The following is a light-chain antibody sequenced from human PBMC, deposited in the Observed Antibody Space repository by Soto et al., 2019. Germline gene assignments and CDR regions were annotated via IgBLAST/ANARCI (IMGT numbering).Light chain of an antibody. CDR1: SSNIGNNY. V-gene: IGLV1-47*01. Sequence: QSVLIQPPSASGTPGQRVTISCSGTSSNIGNNYVCWYQHLPGTAPKLLIYRNNQRPSGVPDRFSGSKSGTSASLAISGLRSDDEADYYCAAWDDSLSGVVFGGGTKLTVL. CDR3: AAWDDSLSGVV. J-gene: IGLJ2*01. CDR2: RNN.